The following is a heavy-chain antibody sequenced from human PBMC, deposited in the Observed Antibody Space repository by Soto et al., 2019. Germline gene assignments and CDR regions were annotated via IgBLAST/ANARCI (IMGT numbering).Heavy chain of an antibody. CDR3: ARRRASDYGGNNNPYYFDY. CDR1: GCSINIGGYY. Sequence: PSEALAVTCAFSGCSINIGGYYWVWIRQPPGKGLEWIGSISYSGNTYNSPSLQSRVIISIDTSKNQFYLNVNSVTAEDTAVYYCARRRASDYGGNNNPYYFDYWGQGTLVPVSS. CDR2: ISYSGNT. V-gene: IGHV4-39*01. J-gene: IGHJ4*02. D-gene: IGHD4-17*01.